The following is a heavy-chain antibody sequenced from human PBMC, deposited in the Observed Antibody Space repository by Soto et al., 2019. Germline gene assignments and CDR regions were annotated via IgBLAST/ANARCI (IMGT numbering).Heavy chain of an antibody. CDR3: ARDGIGGTVFRGYLDY. D-gene: IGHD1-7*01. CDR2: IRFDGSNE. CDR1: GGIFHGYG. V-gene: IGHV3-33*01. J-gene: IGHJ4*02. Sequence: QEQLVESGGGVVQPGTSLRLSCAVPGGIFHGYGMHWVRQAPGKGLEWVAIIRFDGSNEGYADSVKGRFTISRDNSKNPLYLQMNTLGAEDTAVYYCARDGIGGTVFRGYLDYWGRGTVVTVSS.